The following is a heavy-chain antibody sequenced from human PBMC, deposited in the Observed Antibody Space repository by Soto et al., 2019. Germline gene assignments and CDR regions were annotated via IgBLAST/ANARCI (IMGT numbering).Heavy chain of an antibody. CDR1: GFTFISYA. V-gene: IGHV3-23*01. CDR2: ISGSGGST. Sequence: GGSLRLSCGASGFTFISYAMSWVRQAPGKGLEWVSAISGSGGSTYYADSVKGRFTISRDNSKNTLYLQMNSLRAEDTAVYYCAKDLHTAMVTYFDYWGQGTLVTVSS. J-gene: IGHJ4*02. D-gene: IGHD5-18*01. CDR3: AKDLHTAMVTYFDY.